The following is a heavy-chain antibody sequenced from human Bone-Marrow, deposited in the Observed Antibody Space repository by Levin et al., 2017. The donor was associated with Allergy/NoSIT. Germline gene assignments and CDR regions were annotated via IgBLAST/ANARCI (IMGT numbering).Heavy chain of an antibody. CDR1: YDSFSSYH. Sequence: SQTLSLTCTVSYDSFSSYHWSWIRQPAGKRLQWIGRIYSSGSTNYNPSLKSRVTMSIDTSKKQFSLNLSSVTAADTALYYCARVSGWGWFDSWGQGTLVTVSS. V-gene: IGHV4-4*07. CDR2: IYSSGST. CDR3: ARVSGWGWFDS. J-gene: IGHJ5*01. D-gene: IGHD3-10*01.